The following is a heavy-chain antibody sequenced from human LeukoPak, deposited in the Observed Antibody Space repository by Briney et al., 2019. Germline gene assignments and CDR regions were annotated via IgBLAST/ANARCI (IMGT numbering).Heavy chain of an antibody. CDR3: TTREIVVEPAQTSMVRGVLWRSDF. D-gene: IGHD3-10*01. CDR1: ADTLTELS. J-gene: IGHJ4*01. Sequence: ASVKVSCKVSADTLTELSMHLVRQAPGKGLEWMGGFDPKEGERVYAQNFQGRFTMTEDTSSGTAYMELNSLRSEDTAVYYFTTREIVVEPAQTSMVRGVLWRSDFWGHGTLVTVSS. V-gene: IGHV1-24*01. CDR2: FDPKEGER.